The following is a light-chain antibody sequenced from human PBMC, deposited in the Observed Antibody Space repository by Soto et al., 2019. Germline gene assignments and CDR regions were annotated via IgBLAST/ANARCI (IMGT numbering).Light chain of an antibody. CDR1: QSVASN. CDR2: GAS. J-gene: IGKJ5*01. Sequence: EIVLTQSPGTLPLSPGPRSTLACRASQSVASNLAWHQQKPGQTPRLIVYGASSRATGIPDRFSGSGYGTDFNLTISRLETEDFAVYYCQQHGTSPITFGQGTRLEIK. CDR3: QQHGTSPIT. V-gene: IGKV3-20*01.